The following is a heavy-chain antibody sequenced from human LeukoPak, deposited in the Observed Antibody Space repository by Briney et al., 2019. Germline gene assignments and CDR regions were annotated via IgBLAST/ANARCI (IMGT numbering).Heavy chain of an antibody. Sequence: GGSLRLSCAASGFTVSNNYMSWVRQTPGKGLEWVSVIYSSGGTFYSESVKGRFTISRDSSKNTLYLQMNSLRADDTAVYYCARDSNGPAFWGQGTLVTVSS. CDR1: GFTVSNNY. CDR2: IYSSGGT. D-gene: IGHD6-19*01. J-gene: IGHJ4*02. V-gene: IGHV3-53*01. CDR3: ARDSNGPAF.